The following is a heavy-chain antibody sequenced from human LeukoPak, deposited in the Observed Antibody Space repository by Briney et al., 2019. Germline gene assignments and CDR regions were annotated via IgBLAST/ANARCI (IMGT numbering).Heavy chain of an antibody. V-gene: IGHV4-39*07. CDR3: ARGSSGWHCRGFDV. Sequence: PSETLSLTCTVSGGGLSYYWGWIRQPPGQGLEWIGTIFYTGKTYYNPSLMSRVTMSIDTSKKQFSLNLTSVTDAATALYYCARGSSGWHCRGFDVWGQGTMGTVSS. J-gene: IGHJ3*01. D-gene: IGHD6-19*01. CDR1: GGGLSYY. CDR2: IFYTGKT.